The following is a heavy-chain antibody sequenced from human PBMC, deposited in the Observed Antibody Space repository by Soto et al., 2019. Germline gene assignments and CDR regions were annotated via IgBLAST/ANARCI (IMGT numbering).Heavy chain of an antibody. V-gene: IGHV3-30-3*01. CDR2: ISYDGSNK. CDR3: ARDPVLLWFGGNRIYYYYYGMDV. Sequence: PGGSLRLSCAASGFTFSSYAMHWVRQAPGKGLEWVAVISYDGSNKYYADSVKGRFTISRDNSKNTLYLQMNSLRAEDTAVYYCARDPVLLWFGGNRIYYYYYGMDVWGQGTTVTVSS. D-gene: IGHD3-10*01. J-gene: IGHJ6*02. CDR1: GFTFSSYA.